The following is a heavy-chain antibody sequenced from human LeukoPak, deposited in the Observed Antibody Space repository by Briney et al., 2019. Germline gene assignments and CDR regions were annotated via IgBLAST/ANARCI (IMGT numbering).Heavy chain of an antibody. Sequence: SETLSLTCAVYGGSFSGYYWSWIRQPPGKGLEWIGEINHSGSTNYNPSLKSRVTISVDTSKNQFSLKLSSVTAADTAVYYCARRYSSGWPLRGAFDIWGQGTMVTVSS. CDR2: INHSGST. V-gene: IGHV4-34*01. D-gene: IGHD6-19*01. CDR3: ARRYSSGWPLRGAFDI. J-gene: IGHJ3*02. CDR1: GGSFSGYY.